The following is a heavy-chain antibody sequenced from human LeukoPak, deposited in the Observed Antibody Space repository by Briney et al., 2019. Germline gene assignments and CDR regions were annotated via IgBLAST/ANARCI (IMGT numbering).Heavy chain of an antibody. D-gene: IGHD3-3*01. Sequence: SVKVSCKASGGTFSSYAISWVRQAPGQGLKWMGGFIPIFGTANYAQKFQGRVTITADKSTSTAYMELSSLRSEDTAVYYCARVGYDFWSGYFNWFDPWGQGTLVTVSS. CDR2: FIPIFGTA. J-gene: IGHJ5*02. CDR3: ARVGYDFWSGYFNWFDP. V-gene: IGHV1-69*06. CDR1: GGTFSSYA.